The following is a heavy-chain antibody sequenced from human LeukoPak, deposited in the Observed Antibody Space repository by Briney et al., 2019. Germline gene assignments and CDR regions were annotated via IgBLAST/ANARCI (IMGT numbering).Heavy chain of an antibody. CDR1: GFTFSNYW. CDR2: INQDGSQK. CDR3: ARGPGGYSYGPDY. D-gene: IGHD5-18*01. J-gene: IGHJ4*02. Sequence: GGSLRLSCAASGFTFSNYWMSWVRQAPGKGLEWVANINQDGSQKYDVDSVKGRFTISRDNAKDSLYLQMNSLGADDTAVYYCARGPGGYSYGPDYWGQGTLVTVSS. V-gene: IGHV3-7*01.